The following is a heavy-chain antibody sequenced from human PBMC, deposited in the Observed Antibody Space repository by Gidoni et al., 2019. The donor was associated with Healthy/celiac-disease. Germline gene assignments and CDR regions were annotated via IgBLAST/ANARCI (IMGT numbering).Heavy chain of an antibody. CDR3: ARRSWGGSGLGY. D-gene: IGHD3-16*01. CDR2: ISSSGSTI. CDR1: GFTFSSYE. J-gene: IGHJ4*02. Sequence: EVQLVESGGGLVQPVGSLRLSCAASGFTFSSYEMNWVRQAPGKGLEWVSYISSSGSTIYYADSVKGRFTISRDNAKNSLYLQMNSLRAEDTAVYYCARRSWGGSGLGYWGQGTLVTVSS. V-gene: IGHV3-48*03.